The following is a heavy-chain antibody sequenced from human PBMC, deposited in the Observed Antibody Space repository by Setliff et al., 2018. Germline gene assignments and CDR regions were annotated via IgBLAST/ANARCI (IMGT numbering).Heavy chain of an antibody. V-gene: IGHV3-11*01. CDR2: ISSGSSSI. J-gene: IGHJ4*02. Sequence: SLRLSCAASGFTFSDYYMTWIRQAPGKGLEWVSYISSGSSSIYYADSVKGRFTISRDNAKNSLYLQMNSLRAEDTAVYYCARDTYASGSYLTYYFDYWGQGTLVTVSS. D-gene: IGHD3-10*01. CDR3: ARDTYASGSYLTYYFDY. CDR1: GFTFSDYY.